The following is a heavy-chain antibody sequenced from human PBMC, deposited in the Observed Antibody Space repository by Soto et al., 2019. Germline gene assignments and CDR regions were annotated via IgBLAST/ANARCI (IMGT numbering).Heavy chain of an antibody. D-gene: IGHD3-22*01. CDR1: GYTLTSYA. CDR3: ARGQSGWLFQTLTFDY. J-gene: IGHJ4*02. CDR2: INAGNGNT. Sequence: ASVKVSCQASGYTLTSYAMHLVRPAPRQRLEWMGWINAGNGNTKYSQKFQGRVTITRDTSASTAYMELSSLRSEDTAVYYCARGQSGWLFQTLTFDYWGQGTLVTVSS. V-gene: IGHV1-3*01.